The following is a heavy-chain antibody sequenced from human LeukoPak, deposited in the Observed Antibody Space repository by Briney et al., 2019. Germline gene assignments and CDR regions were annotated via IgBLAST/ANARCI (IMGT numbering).Heavy chain of an antibody. CDR2: INYSEST. CDR3: ARWAATYYYYYYMDV. J-gene: IGHJ6*03. Sequence: PSETLSLTCSVSGGSISSYYWSWIRQPPGKGLEWIGYINYSESTNYNPSLKSRVTISVDTSKKKFSLKLSSVTAADTAVYYCARWAATYYYYYYMDVWGKGTTVTVSS. D-gene: IGHD5-24*01. V-gene: IGHV4-59*01. CDR1: GGSISSYY.